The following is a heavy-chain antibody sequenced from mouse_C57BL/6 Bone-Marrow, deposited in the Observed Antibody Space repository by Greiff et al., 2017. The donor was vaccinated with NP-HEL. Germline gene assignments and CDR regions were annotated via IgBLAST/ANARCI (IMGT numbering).Heavy chain of an antibody. D-gene: IGHD1-1*01. Sequence: EVQVVESGGGLVKPGGSLKLSCAASGFTFSSYTMSWVRQTPEKRLEWVATISGGGGNTYYPDSVKGRFTISRDNAKNTLYLQMSSLRSEDTALYYCARHVLITTVVATGYFDVWGTGTTVTVSS. CDR3: ARHVLITTVVATGYFDV. CDR2: ISGGGGNT. J-gene: IGHJ1*03. V-gene: IGHV5-9*01. CDR1: GFTFSSYT.